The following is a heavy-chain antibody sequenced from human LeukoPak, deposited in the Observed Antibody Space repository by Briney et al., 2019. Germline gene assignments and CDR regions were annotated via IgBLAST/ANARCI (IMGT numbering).Heavy chain of an antibody. D-gene: IGHD2-21*02. V-gene: IGHV3-23*01. CDR3: AKRRGDLSPDY. J-gene: IGHJ4*02. Sequence: GGSLRLSCAAPGFTFSSYAMSWVRQAPGKGLEWVSSISGSSGLTYHADSVKGRFTISRDNSKNTLYLQMNSLRAEDTAVYYCAKRRGDLSPDYWGQGTLVTVSS. CDR2: ISGSSGLT. CDR1: GFTFSSYA.